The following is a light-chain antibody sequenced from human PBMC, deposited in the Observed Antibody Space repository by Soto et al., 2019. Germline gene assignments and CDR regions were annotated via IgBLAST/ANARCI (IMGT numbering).Light chain of an antibody. CDR3: SSYSGSSNLV. Sequence: QSALTQPPSASGSPGQSVTISCTGTSSDVGGYDYVSWYQQHPGKAPKLMIYEVNKRPSGVPDRFSGSKSGNTASLTVSGLQAEDEAGYYCSSYSGSSNLVFGGGTQLTVL. CDR2: EVN. J-gene: IGLJ2*01. CDR1: SSDVGGYDY. V-gene: IGLV2-8*01.